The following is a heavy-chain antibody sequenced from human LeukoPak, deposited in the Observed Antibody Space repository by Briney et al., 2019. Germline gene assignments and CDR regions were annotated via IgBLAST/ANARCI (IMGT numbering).Heavy chain of an antibody. V-gene: IGHV3-74*01. CDR1: GFTFSNYW. J-gene: IGHJ4*02. D-gene: IGHD1-14*01. CDR2: IYTDGSST. CDR3: ARGASNRFDY. Sequence: GGSLRLSCAASGFTFSNYWMHWVRQAPGKGLVWVSRIYTDGSSTNYADSVKGRFTISRDNAKNTLYLQMNSLRGKDTAVYYCARGASNRFDYWGQGTLVTVSS.